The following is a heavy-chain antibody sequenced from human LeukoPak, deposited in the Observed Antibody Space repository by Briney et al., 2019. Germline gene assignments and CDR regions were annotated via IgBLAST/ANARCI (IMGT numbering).Heavy chain of an antibody. CDR2: IWYDGSNK. CDR1: GFTFSSYG. Sequence: GRSLRLSCAASGFTFSSYGMHWVRQAPGKGLEWVAVIWYDGSNKYYADSVKGRFTISRDNSKNTLYLQMNSLRAEDTAVYYCAKDQWGSSGSNPTPYYWGQGTLVTVSS. V-gene: IGHV3-33*06. J-gene: IGHJ4*02. CDR3: AKDQWGSSGSNPTPYY. D-gene: IGHD6-19*01.